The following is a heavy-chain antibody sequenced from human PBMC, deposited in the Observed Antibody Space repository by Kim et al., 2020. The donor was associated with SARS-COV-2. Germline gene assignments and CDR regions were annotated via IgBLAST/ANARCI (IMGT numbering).Heavy chain of an antibody. J-gene: IGHJ4*02. CDR3: ARGPSQGIPLDY. Sequence: ETLSLTCTVSGDSVSNYYWSWIRQPAGKGLEWIGRIFISGNPNYNPSLKGRVTMSIDTSGNHFSLQLASLTAADTAIYYCARGPSQGIPLDYWGQGTLVTVSS. D-gene: IGHD6-6*01. CDR1: GDSVSNYY. CDR2: IFISGNP. V-gene: IGHV4-4*07.